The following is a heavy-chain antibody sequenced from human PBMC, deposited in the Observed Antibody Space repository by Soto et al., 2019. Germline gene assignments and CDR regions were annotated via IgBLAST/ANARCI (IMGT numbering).Heavy chain of an antibody. Sequence: GGSLRLSCAASGFTFSSYAMHWVRQAPGKGLEWVAVISYDGSNKYYADSVKGRFTISRDNSKNTLYLQMNSLRAEDTAVYYCARENIVVAVAGFDYWGQGTLVTVSS. V-gene: IGHV3-30-3*01. CDR2: ISYDGSNK. CDR3: ARENIVVAVAGFDY. D-gene: IGHD6-19*01. CDR1: GFTFSSYA. J-gene: IGHJ4*02.